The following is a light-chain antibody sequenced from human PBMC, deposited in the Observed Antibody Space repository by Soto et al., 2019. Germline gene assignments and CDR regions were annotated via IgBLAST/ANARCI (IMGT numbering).Light chain of an antibody. Sequence: EIVLTQSPVTLSLSPGERATLSCSASQSVSSSYLAWYQQKPGQAPRLLIYDASNRATGIPARFSGSGSGTAFTLTISSLEPEDFAVYYCQKRSNWPLNFGGGTKVDIK. J-gene: IGKJ4*01. V-gene: IGKV3D-20*02. CDR3: QKRSNWPLN. CDR1: QSVSSSY. CDR2: DAS.